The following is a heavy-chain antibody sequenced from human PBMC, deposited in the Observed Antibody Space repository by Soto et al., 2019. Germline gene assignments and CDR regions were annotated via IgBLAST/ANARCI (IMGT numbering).Heavy chain of an antibody. Sequence: QVQLVESGGGLVKPGGSLRLSCAASGFTFSDYYMSWIRQAPGKGLEWVSYISSSSSYTNYADSVKGRFTISRDNAKNSLYLQMNSLRAEDTAVYYCARLQVDTAMVTHYYGMDVWGQGTTVTVSS. CDR2: ISSSSSYT. J-gene: IGHJ6*02. V-gene: IGHV3-11*06. CDR1: GFTFSDYY. CDR3: ARLQVDTAMVTHYYGMDV. D-gene: IGHD5-18*01.